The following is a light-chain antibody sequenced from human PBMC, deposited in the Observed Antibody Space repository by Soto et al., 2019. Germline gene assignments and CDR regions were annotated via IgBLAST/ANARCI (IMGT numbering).Light chain of an antibody. CDR3: QKYSGPPLT. CDR1: QGLDNF. Sequence: DMQMTQSPSSLSASVGDRVTITCRASQGLDNFLAWYQQKPGKAPRLLIYSASTLRSGVPSRFSGSGSGTDFTLTISGLQAEDVATYYCQKYSGPPLTLGGGTRVEI. J-gene: IGKJ4*01. V-gene: IGKV1-27*01. CDR2: SAS.